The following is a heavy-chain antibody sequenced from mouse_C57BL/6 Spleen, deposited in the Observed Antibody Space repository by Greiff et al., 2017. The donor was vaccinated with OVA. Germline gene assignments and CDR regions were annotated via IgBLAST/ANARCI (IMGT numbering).Heavy chain of an antibody. CDR1: GFTFSNYW. V-gene: IGHV6-3*01. J-gene: IGHJ1*03. D-gene: IGHD1-1*01. CDR2: IRLKSDNYAT. CDR3: TEVGVERYFDV. Sequence: EVQGVESGGGLVQPGGSMKLSCVASGFTFSNYWMNWVRQSPEKGLEWVAQIRLKSDNYATHYAESVKGRFTISRDDSKSSVYLQMNNLRAEDTGIYYCTEVGVERYFDVWGTGTTVTVSS.